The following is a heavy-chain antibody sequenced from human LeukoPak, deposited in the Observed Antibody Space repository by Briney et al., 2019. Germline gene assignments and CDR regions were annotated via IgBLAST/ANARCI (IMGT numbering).Heavy chain of an antibody. CDR1: GYTFTSHG. Sequence: ASVKVSCKASGYTFTSHGISWVRQAPGQGLEWMGCISADNGDTNYAQNLQGRVTMTTDTSTSTAYMELRSLRSDDSAVYYCARTEIAVAGTGGDYYYYYGMDVWGQGTTVTVSS. V-gene: IGHV1-18*01. J-gene: IGHJ6*02. CDR2: ISADNGDT. CDR3: ARTEIAVAGTGGDYYYYYGMDV. D-gene: IGHD6-13*01.